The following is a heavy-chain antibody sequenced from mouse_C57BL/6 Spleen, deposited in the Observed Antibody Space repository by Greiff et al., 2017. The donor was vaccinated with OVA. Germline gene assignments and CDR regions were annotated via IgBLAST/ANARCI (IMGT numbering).Heavy chain of an antibody. J-gene: IGHJ3*01. V-gene: IGHV3-6*01. CDR1: GYSITSGYY. CDR3: AREEPLRWAPT. Sequence: EVKLQESGPGLVKPSQSLSLTCSVTGYSITSGYYWNWIRQFPGNKLEWMGYISYDGSNNYNPSLKNRISITRDTSKNQFFLKLNSVTTEDTATYYCAREEPLRWAPTWGQGTLVTVSA. CDR2: ISYDGSN. D-gene: IGHD1-1*01.